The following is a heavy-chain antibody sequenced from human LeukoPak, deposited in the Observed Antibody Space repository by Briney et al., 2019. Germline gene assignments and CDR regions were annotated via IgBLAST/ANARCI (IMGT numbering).Heavy chain of an antibody. J-gene: IGHJ4*01. CDR1: GFTFSSYA. CDR2: INPSGGST. CDR3: ARETRLYYYFDY. Sequence: GRSLRLSCAASGFTFSSYAMHWVRQAPGQGLEWMGIINPSGGSTSYAQKFQGRVTMTRDTSTSTVYMELSSLRSEDTAVYYCARETRLYYYFDYWXXGTLVTVSS. V-gene: IGHV1-46*01. D-gene: IGHD3-3*01.